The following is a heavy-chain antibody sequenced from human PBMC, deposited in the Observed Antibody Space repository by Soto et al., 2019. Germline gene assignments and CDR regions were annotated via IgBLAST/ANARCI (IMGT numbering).Heavy chain of an antibody. Sequence: GGSLRLSCAASGFTFSSYSMNWVRQAPGKGLEWVSSISSSSSYIYYADSVKGRFTISRDNAKNSLYLQMNSLRAEDTAVYYCARDKDIVVVVAATLGYWGQGTLGTVS. CDR1: GFTFSSYS. CDR3: ARDKDIVVVVAATLGY. V-gene: IGHV3-21*01. J-gene: IGHJ4*02. D-gene: IGHD2-15*01. CDR2: ISSSSSYI.